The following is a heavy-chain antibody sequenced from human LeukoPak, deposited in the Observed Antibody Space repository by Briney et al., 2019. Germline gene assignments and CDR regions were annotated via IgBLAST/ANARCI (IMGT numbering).Heavy chain of an antibody. D-gene: IGHD3-22*01. CDR2: IYTSGST. V-gene: IGHV4-4*07. Sequence: PSETLSLTCTVSGGSISSYYWSWIRQPAGKGLEWIGRIYTSGSTNYNPSLKSRVTMSVDTSKNQFSLKLSSVTAADTAVYYCARSYYYDSSGYYPPFDYWGQGTLVTVSS. J-gene: IGHJ4*02. CDR1: GGSISSYY. CDR3: ARSYYYDSSGYYPPFDY.